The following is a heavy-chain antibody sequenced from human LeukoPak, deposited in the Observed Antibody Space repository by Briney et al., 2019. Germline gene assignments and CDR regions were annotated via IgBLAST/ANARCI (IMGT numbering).Heavy chain of an antibody. CDR3: ARSRCSGGSCYGLDY. V-gene: IGHV3-9*01. D-gene: IGHD2-15*01. J-gene: IGHJ4*02. CDR1: GFTFDDYA. Sequence: QPGGSLRLSCADSGFTFDDYAMHWVRHAPGKGLEWVSGISWNSGSIGYADSVKGRFTISRDNAKNSLYLQMNSLRAEDTAVYYCARSRCSGGSCYGLDYWGQGTLVTVSS. CDR2: ISWNSGSI.